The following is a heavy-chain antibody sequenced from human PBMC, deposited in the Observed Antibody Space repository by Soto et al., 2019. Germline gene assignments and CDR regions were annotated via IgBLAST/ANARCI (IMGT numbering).Heavy chain of an antibody. Sequence: GGSLRLSCAASGFTFSSHGMHWVRQAPGMGLEWVAVISYDGSNKYYADSVKGRFTISRDNSKNTLYLQMNSLRAEDTAVYYCAKDARHLSYFDSWGQGTLVTVSS. CDR2: ISYDGSNK. CDR1: GFTFSSHG. CDR3: AKDARHLSYFDS. V-gene: IGHV3-30*18. J-gene: IGHJ4*02.